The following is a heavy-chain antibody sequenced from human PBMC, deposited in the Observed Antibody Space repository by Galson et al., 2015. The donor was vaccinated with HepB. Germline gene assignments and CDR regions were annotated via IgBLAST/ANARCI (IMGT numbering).Heavy chain of an antibody. V-gene: IGHV3-33*01. Sequence: SLRLSCAASGFTFSSYGIHWVRQAPGKGLEWVAVIWYDGSNKDYADSVNGRFTVSRDNSKNTVYLQMNSLRVEDTAVYYCARDLIQYYYGSGTPVDYWGQGTLVTVSS. J-gene: IGHJ4*02. CDR1: GFTFSSYG. CDR2: IWYDGSNK. D-gene: IGHD3-10*01. CDR3: ARDLIQYYYGSGTPVDY.